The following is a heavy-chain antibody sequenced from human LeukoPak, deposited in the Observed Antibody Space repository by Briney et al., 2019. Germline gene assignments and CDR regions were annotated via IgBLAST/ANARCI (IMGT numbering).Heavy chain of an antibody. D-gene: IGHD3-16*01. V-gene: IGHV4-34*01. J-gene: IGHJ3*02. Sequence: SETLSLTRAAHGGSFIGYYWSWIRQPPGKGLESIGEINHSGSTNYNPSLKSRVTISVDTSRNQFSLKLSSVTAADTAVYYCARDSEFLGGERNAFDIWGQGTMVTVSS. CDR2: INHSGST. CDR3: ARDSEFLGGERNAFDI. CDR1: GGSFIGYY.